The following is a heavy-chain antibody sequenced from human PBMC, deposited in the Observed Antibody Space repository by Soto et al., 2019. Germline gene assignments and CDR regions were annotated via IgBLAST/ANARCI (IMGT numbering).Heavy chain of an antibody. V-gene: IGHV3-53*01. CDR1: GFTVSSNY. CDR3: ARVASRSGWYRGGHFDY. CDR2: IYSGGST. J-gene: IGHJ4*02. Sequence: GGSLRLSCAASGFTVSSNYMSWVRQAPGKGLEWVSVIYSGGSTYYADSVKGRFTISRDNSKNTLYLQMNSLRAEDTAVYYCARVASRSGWYRGGHFDYWGQGTLVTVSS. D-gene: IGHD6-19*01.